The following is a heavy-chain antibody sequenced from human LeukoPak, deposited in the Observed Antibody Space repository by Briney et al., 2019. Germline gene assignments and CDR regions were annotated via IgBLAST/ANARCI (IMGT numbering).Heavy chain of an antibody. CDR3: ANLPTVGSQLPPAEYFPH. CDR2: ISYDGSNK. V-gene: IGHV3-30*18. D-gene: IGHD2-2*01. J-gene: IGHJ1*01. Sequence: GRSLRLSCAASGFTFSSYGMHWVRQAPGKGLEWVAVISYDGSNKYYADSVKGRFTISRDNSKNTLYLQMNSLRAEDTAVYYCANLPTVGSQLPPAEYFPHWGQGTLVTVSS. CDR1: GFTFSSYG.